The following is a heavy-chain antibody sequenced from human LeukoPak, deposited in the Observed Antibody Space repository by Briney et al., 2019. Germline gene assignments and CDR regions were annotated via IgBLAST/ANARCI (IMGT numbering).Heavy chain of an antibody. CDR1: GFPFRSAW. D-gene: IGHD3-10*01. CDR3: TTDQVVRGVTNDY. J-gene: IGHJ4*02. V-gene: IGHV3-15*01. CDR2: IKSKTDGGTT. Sequence: GGSLRLLCVASGFPFRSAWVNWVRQAPGRGLEGGGRIKSKTDGGTTDYAAPVKGRFTISRDDSKTTLYLQMNSLQTEDTAVYYCTTDQVVRGVTNDYWGQGTLVTVSS.